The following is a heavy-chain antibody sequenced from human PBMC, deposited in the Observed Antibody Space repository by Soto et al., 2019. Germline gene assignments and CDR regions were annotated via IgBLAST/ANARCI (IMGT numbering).Heavy chain of an antibody. CDR3: ARDCSSTSCLIWFDP. V-gene: IGHV1-18*01. CDR2: ISAYNGNT. J-gene: IGHJ5*02. Sequence: GASVKVSSKASGYTFTSYGISWVRQAPGQGLEWMGWISAYNGNTNYAQKLQGRVTMTTDTSTSTAYMELRSLRSDDTAVYYCARDCSSTSCLIWFDPWGQGTLVT. D-gene: IGHD2-2*01. CDR1: GYTFTSYG.